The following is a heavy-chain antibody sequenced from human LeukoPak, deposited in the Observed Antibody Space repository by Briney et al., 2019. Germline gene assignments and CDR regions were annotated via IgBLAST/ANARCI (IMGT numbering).Heavy chain of an antibody. CDR2: INPNSGGT. CDR1: GYTFTGYY. D-gene: IGHD6-13*01. CDR3: ARAQGQQQLLTYYYYYYGMDV. Sequence: ASVKVSCKASGYTFTGYYMHWVRQAPGQGLEWMGWINPNSGGTNYAQKFQGRVTMTRNTSISTAYMELSSLRSEDTAVYYCARAQGQQQLLTYYYYYYGMDVWGQGTTVTVSS. V-gene: IGHV1-2*02. J-gene: IGHJ6*02.